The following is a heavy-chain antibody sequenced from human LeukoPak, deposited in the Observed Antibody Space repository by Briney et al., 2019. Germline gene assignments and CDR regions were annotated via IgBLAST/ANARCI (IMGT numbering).Heavy chain of an antibody. CDR3: AREPLYYYDSSGSAFDI. J-gene: IGHJ3*02. D-gene: IGHD3-22*01. CDR1: GDSISIYY. V-gene: IGHV4-59*01. CDR2: IYYSGST. Sequence: SETLSLTCSVSGDSISIYYWSWIRQPPGKGLEWIGYIYYSGSTNYNPSLKSRVTISVDTSKNQFSLKLSSVTAADTAVYYCAREPLYYYDSSGSAFDIWGQGTMVTVSS.